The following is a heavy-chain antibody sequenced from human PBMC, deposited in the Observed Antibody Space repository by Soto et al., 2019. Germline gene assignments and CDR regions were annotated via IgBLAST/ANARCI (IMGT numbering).Heavy chain of an antibody. CDR3: AKDLLNSWPWFGESTYYYYYMDV. V-gene: IGHV3-23*01. D-gene: IGHD3-10*01. CDR1: GFTFSSYA. CDR2: ISGSGGST. J-gene: IGHJ6*03. Sequence: PGGSLRLSCAASGFTFSSYAMSWVRQAPGKGLEWVSAISGSGGSTYYADSVKGRFTISRDNSKNTLYLQMNSLRAEDTAVYYCAKDLLNSWPWFGESTYYYYYMDVWGKGTTVTVSS.